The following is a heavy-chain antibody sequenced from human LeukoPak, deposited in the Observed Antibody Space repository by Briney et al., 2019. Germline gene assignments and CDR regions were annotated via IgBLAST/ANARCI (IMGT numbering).Heavy chain of an antibody. CDR1: GYTFTGYY. D-gene: IGHD2-21*02. V-gene: IGHV1-2*02. CDR3: GLVTSGNWWFDP. Sequence: GASVKVSCKASGYTFTGYYMHWVRQAPGQGLEWMGWINPNSGGTNYAQKLQGRVTMTRDTSISTAYMELSSLTSDDTAVYYCGLVTSGNWWFDPWGQGTLVTVSS. J-gene: IGHJ5*02. CDR2: INPNSGGT.